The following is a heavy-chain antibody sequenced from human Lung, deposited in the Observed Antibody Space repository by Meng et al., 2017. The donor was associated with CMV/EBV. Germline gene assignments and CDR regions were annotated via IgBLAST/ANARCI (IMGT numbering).Heavy chain of an antibody. V-gene: IGHV3-30*04. CDR2: ISYDGSNK. D-gene: IGHD3-22*01. Sequence: GESXKISXAASGFTFNTYAMHWVRQAPGKGLEWVAVISYDGSNKYTADSVQGRLTISRDNSKNNLYLQMNSLTVEDTAVYYCVRDQGGESMIAVLIERFGMDVWGQGTXVTVSS. CDR3: VRDQGGESMIAVLIERFGMDV. CDR1: GFTFNTYA. J-gene: IGHJ6*02.